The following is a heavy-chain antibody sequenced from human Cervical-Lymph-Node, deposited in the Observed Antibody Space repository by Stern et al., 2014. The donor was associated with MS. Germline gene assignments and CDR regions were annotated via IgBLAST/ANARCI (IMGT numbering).Heavy chain of an antibody. Sequence: QVQLVQSGGGVVQPGRSLRLSCAASGFTFSSFGMHWVRQAPGKGLEWGAVIWYDGSNKYQADSVKGRFAISRDNSKNMLYLQMNSLRAEDTAIYYCGRDRYYNFWSGYYGGMDVWGHGTTVTVSS. CDR2: IWYDGSNK. CDR1: GFTFSSFG. CDR3: GRDRYYNFWSGYYGGMDV. V-gene: IGHV3-33*01. J-gene: IGHJ6*02. D-gene: IGHD3-3*01.